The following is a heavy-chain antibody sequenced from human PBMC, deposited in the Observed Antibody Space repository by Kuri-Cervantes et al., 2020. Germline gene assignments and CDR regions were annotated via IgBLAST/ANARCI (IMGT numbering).Heavy chain of an antibody. CDR2: INDDGSST. Sequence: GESLKISCAASGFTLNNYWMHWVRQAPGKGLVWVSRINDDGSSTIYADSVKGRFTISRDNAKNTLYLQMNSLRAEDTAVYYCARDGTVVVTAGPFDYWGQGTLVTVSS. CDR1: GFTLNNYW. CDR3: ARDGTVVVTAGPFDY. J-gene: IGHJ4*02. D-gene: IGHD2-21*02. V-gene: IGHV3-74*01.